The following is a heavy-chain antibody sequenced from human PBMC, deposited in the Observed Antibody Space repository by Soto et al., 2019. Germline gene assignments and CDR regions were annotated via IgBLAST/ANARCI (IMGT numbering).Heavy chain of an antibody. CDR3: ARQSYYFYGVDV. CDR1: GGSISSSSYY. V-gene: IGHV4-39*01. Sequence: PSETLSLTCTVSGGSISSSSYYWGWIRQPPGKGLEWIGSIYYSGSTYYNWSLKSRGTISVDTSKNQFSLKLSSVTAADTAVYYCARQSYYFYGVDVWGQGTTVTVSS. CDR2: IYYSGST. J-gene: IGHJ6*02.